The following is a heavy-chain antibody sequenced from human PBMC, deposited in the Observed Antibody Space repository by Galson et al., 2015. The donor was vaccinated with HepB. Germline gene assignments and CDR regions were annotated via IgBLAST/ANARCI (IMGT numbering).Heavy chain of an antibody. CDR2: INWNGGST. J-gene: IGHJ4*02. CDR1: GFTFDDYG. V-gene: IGHV3-20*01. D-gene: IGHD1-26*01. CDR3: AREMVGATSRAFDY. Sequence: SLRLSCAASGFTFDDYGMSWVRQAPGKGLEWVSGINWNGGSTGYADSVKGRFTISRDNAKNSLYLQMNSLRAEDTALYHCAREMVGATSRAFDYWGQGTLVTVSS.